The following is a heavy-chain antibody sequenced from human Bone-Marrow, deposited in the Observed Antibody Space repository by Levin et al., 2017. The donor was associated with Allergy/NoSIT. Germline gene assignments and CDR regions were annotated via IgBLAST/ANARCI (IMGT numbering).Heavy chain of an antibody. CDR2: ISAYNGNT. V-gene: IGHV1-18*01. D-gene: IGHD3-22*01. Sequence: ASVKVSCKASGYTFTSYGISWVRQAPGQGLEWMGWISAYNGNTNYAQKLQGRVTMTTDTSTSTAYMELRSLRSDDTAVYYCARDPTITMIVVVPPDDAFDIWGQGTMVTVSS. CDR3: ARDPTITMIVVVPPDDAFDI. J-gene: IGHJ3*02. CDR1: GYTFTSYG.